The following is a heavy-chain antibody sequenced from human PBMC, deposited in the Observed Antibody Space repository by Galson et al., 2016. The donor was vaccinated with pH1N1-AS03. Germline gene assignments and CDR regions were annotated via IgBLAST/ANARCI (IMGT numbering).Heavy chain of an antibody. CDR1: GGSISSHY. D-gene: IGHD6-13*01. CDR2: VYHSGTA. Sequence: ETLSLTCTVSGGSISSHYWSWIRQSPGKGLEWIGYVYHSGTAHYNPSLKSRLTISIDTFKNEFSLWLSSMTAADTAMYSCARDFRPSGSSRSQEYYFDYWGQGILVTVSS. V-gene: IGHV4-59*11. CDR3: ARDFRPSGSSRSQEYYFDY. J-gene: IGHJ4*02.